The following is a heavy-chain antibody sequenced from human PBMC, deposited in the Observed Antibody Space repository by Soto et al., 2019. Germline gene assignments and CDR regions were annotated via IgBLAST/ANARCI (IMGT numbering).Heavy chain of an antibody. Sequence: SETLSLTCSVSGDSISTVDYFWAWVRQPPGQALEYIGYIYKSATTYYNPSFESRVAISLDTSKSQFSLNVTSLTAADTAVYFCARGRYCLTGRCFPNWFDSWGQGALVTVSS. D-gene: IGHD2-15*01. CDR2: IYKSATT. CDR3: ARGRYCLTGRCFPNWFDS. V-gene: IGHV4-30-4*01. J-gene: IGHJ5*01. CDR1: GDSISTVDYF.